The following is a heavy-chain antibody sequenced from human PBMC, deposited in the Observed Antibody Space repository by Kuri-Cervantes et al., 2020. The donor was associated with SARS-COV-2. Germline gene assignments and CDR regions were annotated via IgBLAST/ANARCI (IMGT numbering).Heavy chain of an antibody. J-gene: IGHJ4*02. CDR1: GFIFSSYW. D-gene: IGHD3-3*01. V-gene: IGHV3-21*01. Sequence: GESLKISCAASGFIFSSYWMSWVRQAPGKGLEWVSSISSSSSYIYYADSVKGRFTISRDNAKNSLYLQMNSLRAEDTAVYYCARDHDSHGGYWGQGTLVTVSS. CDR3: ARDHDSHGGY. CDR2: ISSSSSYI.